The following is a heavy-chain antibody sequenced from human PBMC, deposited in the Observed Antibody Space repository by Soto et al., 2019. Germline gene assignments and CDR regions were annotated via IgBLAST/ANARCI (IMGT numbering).Heavy chain of an antibody. V-gene: IGHV1-2*04. Sequence: RQAPGHGLESFGWIKPNRGGKNYAQKFQGWVTMTRDTSISTAYMELSRLRSDETAVYYCAREGAYYDIVTGYYSNIHYYGMDDGGQGTTVTDSS. J-gene: IGHJ6*02. CDR2: IKPNRGGK. CDR3: AREGAYYDIVTGYYSNIHYYGMDD. D-gene: IGHD3-9*01.